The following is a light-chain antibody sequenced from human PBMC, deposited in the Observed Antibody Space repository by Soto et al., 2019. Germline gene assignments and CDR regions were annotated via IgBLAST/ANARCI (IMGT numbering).Light chain of an antibody. V-gene: IGKV3-11*01. CDR3: QQRSNWPPTLT. J-gene: IGKJ4*01. Sequence: IVLTQSPATLSLSPGERATLSCRASQSVANSLAWYQQKPGQAPRLLIYDASNRATGIAARFSGSGSGTDFTLTISSREPEDFAVYYCQQRSNWPPTLTFGGGTKVEIK. CDR1: QSVANS. CDR2: DAS.